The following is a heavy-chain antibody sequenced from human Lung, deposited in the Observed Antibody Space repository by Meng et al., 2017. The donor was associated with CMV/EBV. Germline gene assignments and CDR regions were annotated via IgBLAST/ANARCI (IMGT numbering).Heavy chain of an antibody. V-gene: IGHV4-4*02. CDR3: ARVTEYGGNCFDS. Sequence: SCAVSGTSISTSNWWSWVRQPPGKGLEWIGEVYHSGYTNYNPSLKSRVTMSVDRSKNQFSLKLSSVTAADTAVYYCARVTEYGGNCFDSWGQGTLVTVSS. J-gene: IGHJ4*02. CDR1: GTSISTSNW. CDR2: VYHSGYT. D-gene: IGHD4/OR15-4a*01.